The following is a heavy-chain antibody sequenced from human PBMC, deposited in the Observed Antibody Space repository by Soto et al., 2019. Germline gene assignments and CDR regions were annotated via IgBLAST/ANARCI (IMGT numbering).Heavy chain of an antibody. D-gene: IGHD2-15*01. Sequence: SETLSLTCSVSGGSIRNTNYHWGWIRQPPGKGLEWIGTLYYRGAPDYNPSLKSRVTISVDTSKNQLSLNLSSVTAADTAVYYCFGVPAATLDYRGQGTPVTVSS. CDR1: GGSIRNTNYH. V-gene: IGHV4-39*01. CDR3: FGVPAATLDY. CDR2: LYYRGAP. J-gene: IGHJ4*01.